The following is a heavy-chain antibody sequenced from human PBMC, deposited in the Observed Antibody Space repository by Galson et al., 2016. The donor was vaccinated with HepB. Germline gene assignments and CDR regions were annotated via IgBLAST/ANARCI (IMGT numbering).Heavy chain of an antibody. Sequence: SLRLSCADSGFIFRSYAMNWVRQAPGKGLEWLAVISNDGSNKYFADSVKGRVTISRDNSKNTLYLQMNSLRAEDTAVYYCARFIATPWNDYYYDGMDVWGKGTTVTVSS. CDR1: GFIFRSYA. V-gene: IGHV3-30-3*01. CDR2: ISNDGSNK. J-gene: IGHJ6*04. D-gene: IGHD1-1*01. CDR3: ARFIATPWNDYYYDGMDV.